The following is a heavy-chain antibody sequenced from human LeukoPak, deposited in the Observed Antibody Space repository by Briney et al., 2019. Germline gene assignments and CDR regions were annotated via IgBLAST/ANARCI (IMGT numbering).Heavy chain of an antibody. Sequence: GGSLRLSCAASGFTFSSYAMSWVRQAPGKGLEWVSAISGSGGSTYYADSVKGRFTISRDNSKNTLYLQMNSLRAEDTAVYYCARAYNWNYGGYYYYYMDVWGKGTTVTVSS. D-gene: IGHD1-7*01. CDR1: GFTFSSYA. V-gene: IGHV3-23*01. CDR2: ISGSGGST. J-gene: IGHJ6*03. CDR3: ARAYNWNYGGYYYYYMDV.